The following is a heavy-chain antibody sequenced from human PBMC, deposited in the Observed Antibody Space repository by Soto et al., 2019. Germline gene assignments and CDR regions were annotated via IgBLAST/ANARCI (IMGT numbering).Heavy chain of an antibody. D-gene: IGHD2-2*01. CDR3: AREIVVARGASYFDY. V-gene: IGHV3-7*04. Sequence: QPGGSLRLSCVGSGFTFSSNWMTWVRQAPGKGLEWVGNIRQDGSVKNYVDSVKGRFTISRDNAKNSLYLQMNSLRAEDTAVYYCAREIVVARGASYFDYWGPGTLVTVSS. CDR2: IRQDGSVK. J-gene: IGHJ4*02. CDR1: GFTFSSNW.